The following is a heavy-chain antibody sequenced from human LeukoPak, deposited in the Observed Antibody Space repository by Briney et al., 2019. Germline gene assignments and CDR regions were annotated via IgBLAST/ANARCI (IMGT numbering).Heavy chain of an antibody. D-gene: IGHD2-15*01. J-gene: IGHJ5*02. V-gene: IGHV1-46*01. Sequence: GASAKVSCKASGYTFTSYYMHWVRQAPGQGLEWMGIINPSGGSTSYAQKFQGRVTMTRDTSTSTVYMELSSLRSEDTAVYYCARDWAVVVVAASNWFDPWGQGTLVTVSS. CDR3: ARDWAVVVVAASNWFDP. CDR2: INPSGGST. CDR1: GYTFTSYY.